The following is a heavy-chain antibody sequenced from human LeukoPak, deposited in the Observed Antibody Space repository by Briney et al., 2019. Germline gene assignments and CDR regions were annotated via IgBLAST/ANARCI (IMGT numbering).Heavy chain of an antibody. D-gene: IGHD2-8*01. CDR3: ARMVYDYYFDY. J-gene: IGHJ4*02. CDR2: IYHSGST. V-gene: IGHV4-38-2*02. Sequence: PSETLSLTCTVSGYSISSGYYWGWIRPPPGKGLEWIGSIYHSGSTYYNPSLKSRVTISVDTSKNQFSLKLSSVTAADTAVYYCARMVYDYYFDYWGQGTLVTVSS. CDR1: GYSISSGYY.